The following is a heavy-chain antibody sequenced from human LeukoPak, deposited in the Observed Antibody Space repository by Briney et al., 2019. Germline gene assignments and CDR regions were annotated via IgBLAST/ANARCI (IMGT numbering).Heavy chain of an antibody. V-gene: IGHV4-39*01. CDR1: GGSISSSSYY. CDR3: ARAPYSSGWYETDY. D-gene: IGHD6-19*01. CDR2: IYYSGST. Sequence: SETLSLTCTVSGGSISSSSYYWGWIRQPPGKGLEWIGSIYYSGSTYYNPSLKSRVTISVDTSKNQFSLKLSSVTAADTAVYYCARAPYSSGWYETDYWGQGTLVTVSS. J-gene: IGHJ4*02.